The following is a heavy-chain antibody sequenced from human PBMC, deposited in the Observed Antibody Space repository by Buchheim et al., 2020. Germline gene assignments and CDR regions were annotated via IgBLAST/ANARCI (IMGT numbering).Heavy chain of an antibody. CDR3: VKRAGRTTNYWYYFDY. D-gene: IGHD1-14*01. Sequence: DVELLESGGGLVRPGGSLRLSCAASGFIFNTYAVTWVRQAPGKGLEWVSTISAGGETTYYADSVRGRFTLSRANSKDTLFTHLSSLRAEDTAIYYCVKRAGRTTNYWYYFDYWGQGAL. CDR2: ISAGGETT. V-gene: IGHV3-23*01. J-gene: IGHJ4*02. CDR1: GFIFNTYA.